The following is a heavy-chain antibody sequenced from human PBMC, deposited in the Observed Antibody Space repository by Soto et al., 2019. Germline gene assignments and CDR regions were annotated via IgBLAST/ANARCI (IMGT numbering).Heavy chain of an antibody. D-gene: IGHD4-17*01. CDR3: ARHRSTVTTNYYGMDV. CDR1: GGSISSSSYY. Sequence: SETLSLTCTVSGGSISSSSYYWGWIRQPPGKGLEWIGSIYYSGSTYYNPSLKSRVTISVDTSKNQFSLKLSSVTAADTAAYYCARHRSTVTTNYYGMDVWGQGTTVTVSS. V-gene: IGHV4-39*01. CDR2: IYYSGST. J-gene: IGHJ6*02.